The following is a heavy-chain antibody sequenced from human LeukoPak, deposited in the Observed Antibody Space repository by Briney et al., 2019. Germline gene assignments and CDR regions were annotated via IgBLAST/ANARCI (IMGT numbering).Heavy chain of an antibody. J-gene: IGHJ3*02. CDR2: INHSGST. CDR3: AREADTAMVSAFDI. CDR1: GGSFSGYY. D-gene: IGHD5-18*01. Sequence: PSQTLSLTCAVYGGSFSGYYWSWIRQPPGKGLEWIGEINHSGSTNYNPSLKSRVTISVDTSKNQFSLKLSSVTAADTAVYYCAREADTAMVSAFDIWGQGTMVTVSS. V-gene: IGHV4-34*01.